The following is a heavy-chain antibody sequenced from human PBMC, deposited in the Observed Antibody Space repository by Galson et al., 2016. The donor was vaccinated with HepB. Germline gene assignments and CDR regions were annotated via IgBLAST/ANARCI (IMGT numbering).Heavy chain of an antibody. V-gene: IGHV4-31*03. CDR1: GGSISSGGYY. J-gene: IGHJ4*01. D-gene: IGHD5-12*01. CDR2: IYYSGST. CDR3: ARTGYSGYDFNFDH. Sequence: TLSLTCTVSGGSISSGGYYWTWIRRHPGKGLEWIGYIYYSGSTYYNPSLKSRITISVDTSKNQFSLRLSSVTAADTAVYYCARTGYSGYDFNFDHWGQGTLVTVSS.